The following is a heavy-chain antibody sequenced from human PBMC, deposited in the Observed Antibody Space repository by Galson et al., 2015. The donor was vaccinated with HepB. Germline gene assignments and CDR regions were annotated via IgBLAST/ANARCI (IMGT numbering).Heavy chain of an antibody. CDR1: GFTFSNYG. D-gene: IGHD2-2*01. CDR2: IWYAGTNN. J-gene: IGHJ6*02. V-gene: IGHV3-33*01. CDR3: ARSVYQLPPPVRFGMDG. Sequence: SRRLSCAASGFTFSNYGMHWVRQAPGKGLEWVAVIWYAGTNNYYEGSGKRRFTISRDNSKNTLYLQMNSLRAVDTVVYFCARSVYQLPPPVRFGMDGWGPGTTVTVSS.